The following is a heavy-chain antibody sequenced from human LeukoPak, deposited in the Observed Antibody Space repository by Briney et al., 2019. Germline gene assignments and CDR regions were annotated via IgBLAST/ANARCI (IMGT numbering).Heavy chain of an antibody. Sequence: ASVKVSCKASGYTFTGYYMHWVRQAPGQGLEWMGRINPNSGGTNYAQKFQGRVTMTRDTSISTAYMELSRLRSDDTAVYYCARDFNWGSEYGTCDYWAREPWSPSPQ. V-gene: IGHV1-2*06. J-gene: IGHJ4*02. CDR1: GYTFTGYY. CDR3: ARDFNWGSEYGTCDY. CDR2: INPNSGGT. D-gene: IGHD7-27*01.